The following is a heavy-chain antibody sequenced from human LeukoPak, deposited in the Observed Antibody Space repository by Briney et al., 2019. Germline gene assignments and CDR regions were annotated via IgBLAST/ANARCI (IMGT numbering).Heavy chain of an antibody. CDR2: ISGSGGST. V-gene: IGHV3-23*01. J-gene: IGHJ4*02. D-gene: IGHD6-13*01. Sequence: GGSLRLSCAASGFTFSGSAMHWVRQAPGKGLEWVSAISGSGGSTYYADSVKGRFTISRDNSKNTLYLQMNSLRAEDTAVYYCAKDPSAAGPYYFDYWGQGTLVTVSS. CDR3: AKDPSAAGPYYFDY. CDR1: GFTFSGSA.